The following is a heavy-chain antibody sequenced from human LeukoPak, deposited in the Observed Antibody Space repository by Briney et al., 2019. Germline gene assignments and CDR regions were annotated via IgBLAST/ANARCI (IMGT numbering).Heavy chain of an antibody. V-gene: IGHV1-2*02. CDR1: GYTFTGYY. Sequence: ASVKVSCKASGYTFTGYYMHWVRQAPGQGLEWMGWINPNSGGTNYAQKFQGRVTMTRDTSISTAYMELRRLRSVDTAVYYCARDFDTSGYYTGHWGQGTLVTVSS. CDR2: INPNSGGT. J-gene: IGHJ4*02. D-gene: IGHD3-22*01. CDR3: ARDFDTSGYYTGH.